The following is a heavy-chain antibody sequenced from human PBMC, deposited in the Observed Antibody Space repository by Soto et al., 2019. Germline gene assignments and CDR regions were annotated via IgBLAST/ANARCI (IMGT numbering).Heavy chain of an antibody. CDR2: ISAYNGNT. CDR1: GYTFTSYG. CDR3: ARSFFQASYYDFWSGYYTGYFDY. V-gene: IGHV1-18*01. D-gene: IGHD3-3*01. J-gene: IGHJ4*02. Sequence: GASVKVSCKSSGYTFTSYGISWVRQAPGQGLEWMGWISAYNGNTNYAQKLQGRVTMTTDTSTSTAYMELRSLRSDDTAVYYCARSFFQASYYDFWSGYYTGYFDYWGQGTLVTVSS.